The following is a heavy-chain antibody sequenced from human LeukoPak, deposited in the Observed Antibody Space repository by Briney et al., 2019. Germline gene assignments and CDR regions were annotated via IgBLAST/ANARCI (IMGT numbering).Heavy chain of an antibody. Sequence: GGSLTLSCAASGLTLNGYWMHWVRQAPGKGLVWVSRINGDASSTSYADSVKGRFTISRDNAKSTLYLQMNSLRVEDTAVYYCARARGNTYGYFEYWGQGTLVTVSS. CDR2: INGDASST. CDR3: ARARGNTYGYFEY. J-gene: IGHJ4*02. D-gene: IGHD5-18*01. V-gene: IGHV3-74*01. CDR1: GLTLNGYW.